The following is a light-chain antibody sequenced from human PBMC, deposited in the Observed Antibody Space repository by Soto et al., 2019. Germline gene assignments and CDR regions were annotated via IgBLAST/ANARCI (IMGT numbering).Light chain of an antibody. V-gene: IGKV1-6*01. J-gene: IGKJ1*01. Sequence: AIQMTQSPSSLSASVGDRVTITCRASQDIRTELGWYQQKPGNAPKLLIYATSILQSGFPSRFSGIGSGTDFTLTISSLQPEDFATYYCLQDYSYPRTFGQGTKVDIK. CDR2: ATS. CDR1: QDIRTE. CDR3: LQDYSYPRT.